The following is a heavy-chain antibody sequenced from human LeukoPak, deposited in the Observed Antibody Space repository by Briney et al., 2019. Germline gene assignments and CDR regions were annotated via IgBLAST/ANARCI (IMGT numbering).Heavy chain of an antibody. CDR1: GFTVSSNY. D-gene: IGHD3-22*01. V-gene: IGHV3-53*01. Sequence: PGGSLRLSCAASGFTVSSNYMSWVRQAPGKGLEWVSVIYSGGSTYYADSVKGRFTISRDNSKNTLYLQMNSLRAKDTAVYYCARGGGGYYDSSGYYPDYFDYWGQGTLVTVSS. CDR3: ARGGGGYYDSSGYYPDYFDY. J-gene: IGHJ4*02. CDR2: IYSGGST.